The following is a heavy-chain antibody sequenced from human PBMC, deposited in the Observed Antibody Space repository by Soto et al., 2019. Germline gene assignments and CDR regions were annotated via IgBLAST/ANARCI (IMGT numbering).Heavy chain of an antibody. CDR2: IIPILGIA. J-gene: IGHJ6*02. CDR3: ARAQNDLYGMDV. Sequence: QVQLVQSGAEVKKPGSSVKVSCKASGGTFSSYTISWVRQAPGQGLEWMGRIIPILGIANYAQKFQGRVTITADKSTSTAYMDLSSLRSEDTAVYYCARAQNDLYGMDVWGQGTTVTVSS. V-gene: IGHV1-69*02. CDR1: GGTFSSYT. D-gene: IGHD1-1*01.